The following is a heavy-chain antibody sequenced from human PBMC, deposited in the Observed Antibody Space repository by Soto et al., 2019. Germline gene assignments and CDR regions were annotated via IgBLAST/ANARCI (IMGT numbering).Heavy chain of an antibody. CDR3: ARPRYCSGGSCYSGYYYCMDV. CDR1: GFTFSSYA. V-gene: IGHV3-30-3*01. Sequence: QVQLVESGGGVVQPGRSLRLSCAASGFTFSSYAMHWVRQAPGKGLEWVAVISYDGSNKYYADSVKGRFTISRDNSKNTLYLQMNSLRAEDTAVYYCARPRYCSGGSCYSGYYYCMDVWGQGTTVTVSS. CDR2: ISYDGSNK. J-gene: IGHJ6*02. D-gene: IGHD2-15*01.